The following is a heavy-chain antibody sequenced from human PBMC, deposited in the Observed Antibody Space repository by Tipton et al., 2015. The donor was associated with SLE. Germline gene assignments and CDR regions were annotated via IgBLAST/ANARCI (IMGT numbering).Heavy chain of an antibody. Sequence: GSLRLSCAASGFTLSTYWMTWVRQAPGKGLEWVANINEDGSETYYVDSLKGRFTISRDNAKKSLYLQMNSLRADDTAVYFCARGFRADSEDLDSEDLDFWGQGTLVTVSS. CDR2: INEDGSET. J-gene: IGHJ4*02. CDR3: ARGFRADSEDLDSEDLDF. D-gene: IGHD3-9*01. V-gene: IGHV3-7*03. CDR1: GFTLSTYW.